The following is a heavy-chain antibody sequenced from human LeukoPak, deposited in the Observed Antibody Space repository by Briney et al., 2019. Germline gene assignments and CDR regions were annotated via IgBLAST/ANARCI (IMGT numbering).Heavy chain of an antibody. J-gene: IGHJ6*03. CDR3: ARDHGTLRLGELSGMDV. V-gene: IGHV1-46*01. D-gene: IGHD3-16*02. CDR2: INPSGGST. CDR1: GYTFTSYY. Sequence: ASVKVSCKASGYTFTSYYMHWVRQAPGQGLEWMGIINPSGGSTSYAQKFQGRVTMTRGMSTSTVYMELSSLRSEDTAVYYCARDHGTLRLGELSGMDVWGKGTTVTVSS.